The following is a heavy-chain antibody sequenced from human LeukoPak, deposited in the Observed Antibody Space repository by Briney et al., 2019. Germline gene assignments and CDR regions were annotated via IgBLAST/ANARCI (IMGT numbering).Heavy chain of an antibody. D-gene: IGHD2-21*01. Sequence: GGPLRLSCATSGFNFSDSRMTWVRQAPGKGLQWVANVNRDGTEKHFLDSVEGRFTISRDNANKALYLQMSSLTPQDTAVYFCVRGDWYFESWGQGALVTVSS. CDR1: GFNFSDSR. CDR3: VRGDWYFES. V-gene: IGHV3-7*04. CDR2: VNRDGTEK. J-gene: IGHJ4*02.